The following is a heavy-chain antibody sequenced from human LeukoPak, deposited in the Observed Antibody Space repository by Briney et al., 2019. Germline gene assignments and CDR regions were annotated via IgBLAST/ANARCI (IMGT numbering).Heavy chain of an antibody. CDR2: IYHSGST. D-gene: IGHD4-17*01. V-gene: IGHV4-38-2*01. Sequence: KPSETLSLTCAVYGGSFSGYYWGWIRQPPGKGLEWIGSIYHSGSTYYNPSLKSRVTISVDTSKNQFSLKLSSVTAADTAVYYCARQRTVRDWFDPWGQGTLVTVSS. CDR1: GGSFSGYY. CDR3: ARQRTVRDWFDP. J-gene: IGHJ5*02.